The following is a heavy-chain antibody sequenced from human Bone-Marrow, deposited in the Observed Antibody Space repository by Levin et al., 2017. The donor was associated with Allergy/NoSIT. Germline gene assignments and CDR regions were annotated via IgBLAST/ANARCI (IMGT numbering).Heavy chain of an antibody. D-gene: IGHD2-8*01. CDR3: ARDPFTKAFDF. CDR2: IQSGGGVT. J-gene: IGHJ3*01. CDR1: GFTFNTYW. V-gene: IGHV3-7*01. Sequence: GGSLRLSCTASGFTFNTYWMFWVRQAPGKGLEWVASIQSGGGVTDYVDSVKGRFTISRDNAKNSLYLQMNSLRADDTAVYYCARDPFTKAFDFWGQGTMVTVSS.